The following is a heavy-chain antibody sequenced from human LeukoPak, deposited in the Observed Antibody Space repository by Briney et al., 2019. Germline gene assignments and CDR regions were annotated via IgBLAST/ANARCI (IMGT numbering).Heavy chain of an antibody. CDR3: ARAGGRAFDI. CDR1: GGTFSSYA. Sequence: EASVKVSCKASGGTFSSYAISWVRQAPGQGLEWMGGIIPIFGTANYAQKFQGRVTITADKSTSTAYTELSSLRSEDTAVYYCARAGGRAFDIWGQGTMVTVSS. CDR2: IIPIFGTA. J-gene: IGHJ3*02. V-gene: IGHV1-69*06.